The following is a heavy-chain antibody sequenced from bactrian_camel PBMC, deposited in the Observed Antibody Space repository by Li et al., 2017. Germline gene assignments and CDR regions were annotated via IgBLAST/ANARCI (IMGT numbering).Heavy chain of an antibody. CDR1: GLTFEGGN. CDR3: AADWGGFGGRWYVPVPGTGD. J-gene: IGHJ4*01. CDR2: IAPDGSR. Sequence: QVQLVESGGGAVQTGGSLRLTCTAVGLTFEGGNQGWYRETPGNEFELVSSIAPDGSRWYADSVQGRFTISRNVLPERLSLQMTRLKAEDTAMYYCAADWGGFGGRWYVPVPGTGDWGRGTQVTVS. V-gene: IGHV3S55*01. D-gene: IGHD6*01.